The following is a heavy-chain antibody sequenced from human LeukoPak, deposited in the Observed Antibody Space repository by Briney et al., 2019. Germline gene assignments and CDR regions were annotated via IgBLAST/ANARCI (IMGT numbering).Heavy chain of an antibody. Sequence: ASVKVSCKASGYTFTGYYMHWVRQAPGQGLEWMGWINPNSGGTNYGQKFQGRVTMTRDTSISTAYMELSRLRSDDTAVYYCASYIGITMTEGAFDIWGQGTMVTVSS. J-gene: IGHJ3*02. CDR1: GYTFTGYY. D-gene: IGHD3-22*01. CDR2: INPNSGGT. V-gene: IGHV1-2*02. CDR3: ASYIGITMTEGAFDI.